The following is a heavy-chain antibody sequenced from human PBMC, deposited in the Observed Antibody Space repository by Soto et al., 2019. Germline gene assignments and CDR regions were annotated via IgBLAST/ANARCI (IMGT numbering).Heavy chain of an antibody. J-gene: IGHJ4*02. V-gene: IGHV3-30-3*01. CDR2: ISYDGSNK. Sequence: QVQLVESGGGVVQPGRSLRLSCAASGFTFSSYAMHWVRQAPGKGLEWVAVISYDGSNKYYADSVKGRFTISRDNSKNTLYLQMNSLRAEYTAVYYCAREASSGRKIDYWGQGTLVTVSS. CDR3: AREASSGRKIDY. D-gene: IGHD3-22*01. CDR1: GFTFSSYA.